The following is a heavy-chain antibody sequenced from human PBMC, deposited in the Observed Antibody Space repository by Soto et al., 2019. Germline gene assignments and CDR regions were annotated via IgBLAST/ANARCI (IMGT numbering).Heavy chain of an antibody. D-gene: IGHD3-3*01. CDR2: IYYSGST. CDR1: GGSISSGDYY. Sequence: QVQLQESGPGLVKPSQTLSLTCTVSGGSISSGDYYWSWIRQHPEGLEWIGYIYYSGSTYYNPSLKIRVTISVDTSKNQFSLKLSSVTAADTAVYYCARWWSGSRQGFDPWGQGTLVTVSS. V-gene: IGHV4-31*03. J-gene: IGHJ5*02. CDR3: ARWWSGSRQGFDP.